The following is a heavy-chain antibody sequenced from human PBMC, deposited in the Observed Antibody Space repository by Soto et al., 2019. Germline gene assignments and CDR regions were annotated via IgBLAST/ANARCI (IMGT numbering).Heavy chain of an antibody. J-gene: IGHJ6*02. V-gene: IGHV4-31*03. D-gene: IGHD3-9*01. Sequence: QVQLQESGPGLVKPSQTLSLTCTVSGGSISSGGYYWSWIRQHPGKGLEWIGYIYYSGSTYYNPSLTSRVTISVDTSKNQFSLKLSSVTAADTAVYYWARGHGRYFDPWPYGMDVWGQGTTVTVSS. CDR1: GGSISSGGYY. CDR2: IYYSGST. CDR3: ARGHGRYFDPWPYGMDV.